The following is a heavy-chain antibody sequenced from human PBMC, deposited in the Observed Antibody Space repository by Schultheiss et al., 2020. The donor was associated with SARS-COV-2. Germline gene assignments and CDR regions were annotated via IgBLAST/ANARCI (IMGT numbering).Heavy chain of an antibody. CDR1: GFTFSSYA. CDR3: ARDWGGYDPAPGY. Sequence: GGSLRLSCAASGFTFSSYAMHWVRQAPGKGLEYVSAISSNGGSTYYANSVKGRVTMTTDTSTSTAYMELRSLRSDDTAVYYCARDWGGYDPAPGYWGQGTLVTVSS. J-gene: IGHJ4*02. D-gene: IGHD5-12*01. V-gene: IGHV3-64*01. CDR2: ISSNGGST.